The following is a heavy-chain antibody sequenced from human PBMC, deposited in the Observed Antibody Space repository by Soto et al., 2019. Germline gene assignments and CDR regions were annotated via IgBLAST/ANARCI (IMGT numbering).Heavy chain of an antibody. Sequence: ASVKVSCKASGYTLTSYYLHWVRQAPGQGPEWMGIINPSGGITNDAQKFQDRATMTSDTSTSTVYMELSSLRSEDTAVYYCARGISTTRYYYYYGMDVWGQGTTVTVSS. V-gene: IGHV1-46*01. D-gene: IGHD2-2*01. CDR1: GYTLTSYY. CDR2: INPSGGIT. CDR3: ARGISTTRYYYYYGMDV. J-gene: IGHJ6*02.